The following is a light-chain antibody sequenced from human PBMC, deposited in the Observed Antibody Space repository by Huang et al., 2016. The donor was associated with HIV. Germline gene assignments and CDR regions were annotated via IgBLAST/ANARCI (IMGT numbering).Light chain of an antibody. J-gene: IGKJ1*01. Sequence: ETVMTQSPATLSVSPGETATLSCRASQSVSSNLAWYQQKPGQAPRLLIYGASTRATDIPARVSGSGYGTEFTLTISSLQSEDFAGYYCQQYNNWPPWTFGQGTQVEIK. CDR1: QSVSSN. CDR3: QQYNNWPPWT. V-gene: IGKV3-15*01. CDR2: GAS.